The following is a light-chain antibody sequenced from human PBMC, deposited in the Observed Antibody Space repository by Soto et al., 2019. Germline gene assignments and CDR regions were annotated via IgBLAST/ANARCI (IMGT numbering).Light chain of an antibody. CDR2: EVS. V-gene: IGLV2-14*01. CDR1: SSDVGGYHY. Sequence: QSVLTQPPSASESPGQSVTISCTGTSSDVGGYHYVSWYQHHPGRAPKLLIYEVSNRPSGVSNRFSGPKSGNTASLTISGLQAEDEADYYCSSYTSSSTLYVFGTGTKVTVL. J-gene: IGLJ1*01. CDR3: SSYTSSSTLYV.